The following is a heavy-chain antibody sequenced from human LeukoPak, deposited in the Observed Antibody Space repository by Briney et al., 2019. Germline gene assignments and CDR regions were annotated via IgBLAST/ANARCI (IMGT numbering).Heavy chain of an antibody. D-gene: IGHD3-10*01. CDR1: GFIFSNAW. J-gene: IGHJ4*02. CDR2: ISGGGGGT. CDR3: AKGTERYREVSSFDY. V-gene: IGHV3-23*01. Sequence: PGVCLGLSCAASGFIFSNAWVSWVRQARGKGLEWVSAISGGGGGTWYADFVKGRFNISRDNSKNTLYLQMNSLRAQDTAAYYCAKGTERYREVSSFDYWGQGTLVAVRS.